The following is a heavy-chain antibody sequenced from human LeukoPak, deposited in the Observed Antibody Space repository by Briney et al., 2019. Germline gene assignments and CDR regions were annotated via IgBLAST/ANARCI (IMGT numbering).Heavy chain of an antibody. CDR2: IYYSGST. CDR1: GGSISSSSYY. Sequence: SETLSLTCAVSGGSISSSSYYWGWIRQPPGKGLEWIGSIYYSGSTYYNPSLKSRVTISVDTSKNQFSLKLSSVTAADTAVYYCARRGVGAIDYWGQGTLVTVSS. V-gene: IGHV4-39*01. D-gene: IGHD1-26*01. CDR3: ARRGVGAIDY. J-gene: IGHJ4*02.